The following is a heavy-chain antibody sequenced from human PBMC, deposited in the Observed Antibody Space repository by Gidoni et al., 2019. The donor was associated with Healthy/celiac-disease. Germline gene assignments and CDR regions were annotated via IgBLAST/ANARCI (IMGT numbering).Heavy chain of an antibody. CDR1: GFTFSSYA. CDR3: AKGSIAAPYYYYYMDV. CDR2: ISGSGGST. D-gene: IGHD6-6*01. J-gene: IGHJ6*03. V-gene: IGHV3-23*01. Sequence: EVQLLESGGGLVQPGGSLRLSCAASGFTFSSYAMSWVRQAPGKGLEWVSAISGSGGSTYYADSVKGRFTISRDNSKNTLYLQMNSLRAEDTAVYYCAKGSIAAPYYYYYMDVWGKGTTVTVSS.